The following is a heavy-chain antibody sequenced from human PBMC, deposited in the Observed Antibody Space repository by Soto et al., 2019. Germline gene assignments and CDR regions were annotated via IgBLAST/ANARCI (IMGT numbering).Heavy chain of an antibody. J-gene: IGHJ6*02. D-gene: IGHD6-13*01. Sequence: PGESLKISCKGSGFTFTSYWISWVRQMPGKGLEWMGRIDPSDSYTNYSPSFQGQVTISADKSISTAYLQWSSLKASDTAMYYCARGSIATAGPTPGMDVWGQGTTVTVSS. CDR1: GFTFTSYW. CDR3: ARGSIATAGPTPGMDV. CDR2: IDPSDSYT. V-gene: IGHV5-10-1*04.